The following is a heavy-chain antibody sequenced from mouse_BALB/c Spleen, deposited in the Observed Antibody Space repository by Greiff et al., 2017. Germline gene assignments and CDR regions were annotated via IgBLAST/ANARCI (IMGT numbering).Heavy chain of an antibody. CDR1: GYTFTSYW. V-gene: IGHV1-69*02. CDR3: ARRADYGSSYYFDY. Sequence: QVQLQQPGAELVKPGASVKLSCKASGYTFTSYWMHWVKQRPGQGLEWIGEIDPSDSYTNYNQKFKGKATLTVDKSSSTAYMQLSSLTSEDSAVYYCARRADYGSSYYFDYWGQGTTLTVSS. J-gene: IGHJ2*01. CDR2: IDPSDSYT. D-gene: IGHD1-1*01.